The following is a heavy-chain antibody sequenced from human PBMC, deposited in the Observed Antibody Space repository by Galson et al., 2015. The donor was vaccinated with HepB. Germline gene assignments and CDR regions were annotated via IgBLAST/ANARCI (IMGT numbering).Heavy chain of an antibody. CDR2: INTNTGNP. Sequence: SVKVSCKASGGTFSSYAISWVRQAPGQGLEWMGWINTNTGNPTYAQGFTGRFVFSLDTSVSTAYLQISSLKAEDTAVYYCARDPSLRDGYRKGGPFDYWGQGTPVTVSS. V-gene: IGHV7-4-1*02. J-gene: IGHJ4*02. CDR1: GGTFSSYA. CDR3: ARDPSLRDGYRKGGPFDY. D-gene: IGHD5-24*01.